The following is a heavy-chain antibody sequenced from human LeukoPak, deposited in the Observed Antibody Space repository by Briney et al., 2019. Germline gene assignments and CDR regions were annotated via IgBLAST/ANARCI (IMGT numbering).Heavy chain of an antibody. J-gene: IGHJ6*03. CDR2: FNHSGST. CDR1: GGSFSGYY. Sequence: SETLSLTCAVYGGSFSGYYWSWIRQPPGKGLEWIGEFNHSGSTNYNPSLKSRVTISIDTSKNQFSLKLSSVTAADTAVCYCARAKNYYYDSSGYYPHYYYHYMDVWGKGTTVTVSS. D-gene: IGHD3-22*01. V-gene: IGHV4-34*01. CDR3: ARAKNYYYDSSGYYPHYYYHYMDV.